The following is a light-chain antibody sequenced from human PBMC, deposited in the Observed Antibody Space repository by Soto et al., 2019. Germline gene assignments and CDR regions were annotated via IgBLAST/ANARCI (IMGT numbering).Light chain of an antibody. Sequence: FVLTHSPDTLSLSPWERATLSCRASQTVRNNYLAWYQQKPGQAPRLLIYDASSRATGIPDRFSGGGSGTDFTLTISRLEPEDFAVYYCQQISSYPLNFGGGTKVDIK. J-gene: IGKJ4*01. CDR1: QTVRNNY. CDR2: DAS. V-gene: IGKV3-20*01. CDR3: QQISSYPLN.